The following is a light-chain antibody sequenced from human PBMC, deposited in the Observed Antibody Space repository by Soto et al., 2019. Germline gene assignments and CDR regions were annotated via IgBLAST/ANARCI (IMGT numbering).Light chain of an antibody. CDR1: QSVTSN. Sequence: EIVMTQSPATLSVSPGDRATLSCRASQSVTSNLAWYQQKPGQAPRLLIYGASTRATGIPARFSGSGSEIEFTLTISSLQSEDFAAYYCQQYNNWPRTFGQGTKVDNK. CDR2: GAS. J-gene: IGKJ1*01. CDR3: QQYNNWPRT. V-gene: IGKV3-15*01.